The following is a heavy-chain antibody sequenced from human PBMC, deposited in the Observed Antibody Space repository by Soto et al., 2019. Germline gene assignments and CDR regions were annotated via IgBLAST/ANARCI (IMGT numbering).Heavy chain of an antibody. CDR1: GFTFSSYG. CDR3: AKAPYDFWSGYYYYYYGVDV. CDR2: ISYDGSNK. Sequence: GGSLRLSCAASGFTFSSYGMHWVRQAPGKGLEWVAVISYDGSNKYYADSVKGRFTISRDNSKNTLYLQMNSLRAEDTAVYYCAKAPYDFWSGYYYYYYGVDVWGQGTTVTVSS. D-gene: IGHD3-3*01. V-gene: IGHV3-30*18. J-gene: IGHJ6*02.